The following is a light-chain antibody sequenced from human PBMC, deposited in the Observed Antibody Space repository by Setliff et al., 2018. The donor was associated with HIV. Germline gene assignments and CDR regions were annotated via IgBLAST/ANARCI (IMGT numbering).Light chain of an antibody. V-gene: IGLV6-57*01. Sequence: NFMLTQPHSVSESPGKTVTISCTRSSGSIASNYVQWYQQCPGTSPTTVIYADDQRPSGVPDRFSGSIDSSSKSASLTISGLKSEDEADYYCQSYDNNNHAVVFGGGTKVTVL. J-gene: IGLJ2*01. CDR1: SGSIASNY. CDR3: QSYDNNNHAVV. CDR2: ADD.